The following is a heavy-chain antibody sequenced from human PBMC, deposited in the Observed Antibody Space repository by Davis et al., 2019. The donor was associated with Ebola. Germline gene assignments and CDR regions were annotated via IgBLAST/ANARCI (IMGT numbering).Heavy chain of an antibody. Sequence: TFSSYWMSWVRQAPGKGLEWIGSIYYSGITYYNPSLKSRVTISVDRSKNQFSLKLSSVTAADTAVYYCARLAPGYYYGMDVWGQGTTVTVSS. CDR2: IYYSGIT. V-gene: IGHV4-39*07. CDR3: ARLAPGYYYGMDV. J-gene: IGHJ6*02. CDR1: TFSSYW.